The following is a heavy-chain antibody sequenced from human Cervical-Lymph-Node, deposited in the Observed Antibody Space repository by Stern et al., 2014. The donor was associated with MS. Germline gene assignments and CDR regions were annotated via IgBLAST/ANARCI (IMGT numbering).Heavy chain of an antibody. CDR1: GDNFGTYA. J-gene: IGHJ4*02. D-gene: IGHD5-24*01. CDR3: AREGKGRDGYNNPFDY. V-gene: IGHV1-69*01. Sequence: QVQLVQSGAEVKKPGSSVKVSCKASGDNFGTYAFSWVRQAPGQGLEWMGGILPVFGTANYAQKFQGTVTITADASTSTAYMELSSLISEDTAVYYCAREGKGRDGYNNPFDYWGQGTLVTVSS. CDR2: ILPVFGTA.